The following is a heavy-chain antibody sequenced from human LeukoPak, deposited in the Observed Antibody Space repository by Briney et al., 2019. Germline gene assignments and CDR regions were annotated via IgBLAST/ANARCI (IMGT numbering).Heavy chain of an antibody. Sequence: ASVKVSCKASGYIFVSYGISWVRQAPGQGLEWMGWISAYNGNTNYAQKFQGRVTLATDTSTSTAYMELRSLRSDDTAVYYCARSWDSSGYYAVDYWGQGTLVTVSS. CDR1: GYIFVSYG. CDR3: ARSWDSSGYYAVDY. J-gene: IGHJ4*02. CDR2: ISAYNGNT. D-gene: IGHD3-22*01. V-gene: IGHV1-18*01.